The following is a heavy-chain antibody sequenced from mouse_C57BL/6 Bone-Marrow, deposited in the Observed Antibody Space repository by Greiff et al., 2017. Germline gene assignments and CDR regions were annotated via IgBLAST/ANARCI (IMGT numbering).Heavy chain of an antibody. CDR3: ARRVLGYYGSSYPDY. Sequence: QVQLQQPGAELVKPGASVKLSCKASGYTFTSYWMHWVKQRPGQGLEWIGMIHPNSGSTNYNEKFKSKATLTVDKSSSTAYMKLSSLTSEDSSVYYCARRVLGYYGSSYPDYWGQGTTLTVSS. V-gene: IGHV1-64*01. CDR2: IHPNSGST. CDR1: GYTFTSYW. J-gene: IGHJ2*01. D-gene: IGHD1-1*01.